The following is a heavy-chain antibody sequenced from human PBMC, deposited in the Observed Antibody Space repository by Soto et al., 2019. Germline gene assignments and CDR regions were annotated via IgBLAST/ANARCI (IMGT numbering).Heavy chain of an antibody. CDR3: ASSVIGYYYGMDV. CDR1: GYTFTRYA. J-gene: IGHJ6*02. Sequence: ASLKVACKASGYTFTRYAMHWVRQAPGQRLEWMGWINAGNGNTKYSQKFQGRVTITRDTSASTAYMELSSLRSEDTAVYYCASSVIGYYYGMDVWGQGTTVTVSS. V-gene: IGHV1-3*01. D-gene: IGHD3-10*01. CDR2: INAGNGNT.